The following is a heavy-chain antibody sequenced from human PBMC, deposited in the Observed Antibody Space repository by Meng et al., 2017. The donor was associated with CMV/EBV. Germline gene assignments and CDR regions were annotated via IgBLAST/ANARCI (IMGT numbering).Heavy chain of an antibody. CDR3: TRDAHLTTVTPNWFDP. V-gene: IGHV1-2*02. CDR2: INPNSGVT. Sequence: QVQVVQSGGERRGAGASVRVSCKASGDTFTDYYMHWVRQAPGQGLEWMGCINPNSGVTNYAQKFQGRVTMTRDTSISTAYMELSRLRSDDTAVYYCTRDAHLTTVTPNWFDPWGQGTLVTVSS. D-gene: IGHD4-17*01. CDR1: GDTFTDYY. J-gene: IGHJ5*02.